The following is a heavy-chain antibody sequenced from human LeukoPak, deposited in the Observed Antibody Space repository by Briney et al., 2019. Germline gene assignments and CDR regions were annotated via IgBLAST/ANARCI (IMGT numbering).Heavy chain of an antibody. Sequence: SVKVSCKASGGTFSSYAISWVRQAPGQGLEWMGGIIPIFGTANYAQKFQGRVTITADESTSTAYMELSRLRSDDTAVYYCARSSIAARLIDYWGQGTLVTVSS. D-gene: IGHD6-6*01. CDR2: IIPIFGTA. V-gene: IGHV1-69*13. J-gene: IGHJ4*02. CDR1: GGTFSSYA. CDR3: ARSSIAARLIDY.